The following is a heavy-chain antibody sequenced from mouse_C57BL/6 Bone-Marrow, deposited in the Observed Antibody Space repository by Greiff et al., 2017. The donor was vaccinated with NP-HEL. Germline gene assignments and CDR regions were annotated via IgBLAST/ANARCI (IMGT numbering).Heavy chain of an antibody. CDR1: GFTFSDYY. CDR3: ARNFDV. V-gene: IGHV5-12*01. J-gene: IGHJ1*03. Sequence: EVQLVESGGGLVQPGGSLKLSCAASGFTFSDYYMYWVRQTPEKRLEWVAYISNGGGSTYYPDTVKGRFTISRDNAKNTLYLQMSRLKSEDTAMYYCARNFDVWGTGTTVTVSS. CDR2: ISNGGGST.